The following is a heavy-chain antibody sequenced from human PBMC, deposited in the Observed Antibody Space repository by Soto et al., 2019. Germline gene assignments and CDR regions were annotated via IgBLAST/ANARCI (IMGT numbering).Heavy chain of an antibody. CDR1: GVSISSGNW. CDR2: IFHDGTA. Sequence: SETLSLTCAVCGVSISSGNWWTWVRQSPQRGLEYIGEIFHDGTANYYPSFERRVAISVDTSKNQFSLKLTSVTAADTAIYFCARLVYDTRLNYMYFDFWGQGTLVTVSS. D-gene: IGHD3-10*01. J-gene: IGHJ4*02. CDR3: ARLVYDTRLNYMYFDF. V-gene: IGHV4-4*02.